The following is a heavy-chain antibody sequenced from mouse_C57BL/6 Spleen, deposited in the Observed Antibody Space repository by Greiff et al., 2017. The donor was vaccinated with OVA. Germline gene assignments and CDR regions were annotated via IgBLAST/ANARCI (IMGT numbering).Heavy chain of an antibody. V-gene: IGHV6-3*01. Sequence: EVQLVESGGGLVQPGGSMKLSCVASGFTFSNYWMNWVRQSPEKGLEWVAQIRLKSDNYATHYAESVKGRFTISRDDSKSSVYLQMNNLRAEDTGIYYCTSSYYYGSSSFDYWGQGTTLTVSS. CDR1: GFTFSNYW. CDR2: IRLKSDNYAT. J-gene: IGHJ2*01. D-gene: IGHD1-1*01. CDR3: TSSYYYGSSSFDY.